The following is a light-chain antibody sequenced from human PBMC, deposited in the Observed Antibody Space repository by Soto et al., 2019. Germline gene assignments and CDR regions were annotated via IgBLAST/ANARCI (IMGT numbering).Light chain of an antibody. Sequence: DIQMTQSPSSVSASVGDRVTITCRASQGISNWLAWYQQQPGEAPKLLIYAASSLQSGVPSRFSGGGSGTHFTLIISSLQPEDFATYYCQQTNTFLPLTFGGGTKVEIK. CDR1: QGISNW. J-gene: IGKJ4*01. CDR2: AAS. CDR3: QQTNTFLPLT. V-gene: IGKV1-12*01.